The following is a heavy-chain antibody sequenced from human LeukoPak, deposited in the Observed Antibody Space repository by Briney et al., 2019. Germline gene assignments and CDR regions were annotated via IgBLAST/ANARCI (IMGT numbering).Heavy chain of an antibody. V-gene: IGHV1-18*04. CDR1: GYTFTGYY. D-gene: IGHD4-17*01. Sequence: ASVKVSCKASGYTFTGYYMHWVRQAPGQGLEWMGWISAYNGNTNYAQKLQGRVTMTTDTSTSTAYMELRSLRSDDTAVYYCARGHYGDYPEPYNWFDPWGQGTLVTVSS. CDR2: ISAYNGNT. J-gene: IGHJ5*02. CDR3: ARGHYGDYPEPYNWFDP.